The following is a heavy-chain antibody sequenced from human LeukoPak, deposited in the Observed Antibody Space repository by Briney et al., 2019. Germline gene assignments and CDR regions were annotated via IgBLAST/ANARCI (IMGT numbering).Heavy chain of an antibody. CDR3: ARDREGATTASPYYYYYYMDV. CDR2: INPNSGGT. J-gene: IGHJ6*03. V-gene: IGHV1-2*02. CDR1: GYTFNGYY. D-gene: IGHD4-11*01. Sequence: ASVKVSCKSSGYTFNGYYMHWVRQAPGQGLEWMGWINPNSGGTNYAQKFQGRVTMTRDTSISTAYMELSRLRSDDTAVYYCARDREGATTASPYYYYYYMDVWGKGTTVTVSS.